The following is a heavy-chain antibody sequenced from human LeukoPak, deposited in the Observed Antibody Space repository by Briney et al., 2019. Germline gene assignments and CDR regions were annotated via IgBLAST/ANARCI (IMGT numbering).Heavy chain of an antibody. D-gene: IGHD2-15*01. V-gene: IGHV3-23*01. CDR2: ISGSGGST. CDR3: AKGRRVWGIVVVVAATLGYFDY. CDR1: GFTFRSYA. Sequence: GGSLRLSCAASGFTFRSYAMSWVRQAPGKGLEWVSAISGSGGSTYYADSVKGRFTISRDNSKNTLYLQMNSLRAEDTAVYYCAKGRRVWGIVVVVAATLGYFDYWGQGTLVTVSS. J-gene: IGHJ4*02.